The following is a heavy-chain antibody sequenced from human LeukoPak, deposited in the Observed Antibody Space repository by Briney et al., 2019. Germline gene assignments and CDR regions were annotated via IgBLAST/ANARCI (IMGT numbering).Heavy chain of an antibody. CDR3: ATRRGYDFWSGYYEGGY. CDR2: MNPNSGNT. Sequence: ASVKVSCKASGYTFTSYDINWVRQATGQGLEWMGWMNPNSGNTGYAQKFQGRVTITRNTSISTAYMELSSLRSEDTAVYYCATRRGYDFWSGYYEGGYWGQGTLVTVSS. J-gene: IGHJ4*02. CDR1: GYTFTSYD. D-gene: IGHD3-3*01. V-gene: IGHV1-8*03.